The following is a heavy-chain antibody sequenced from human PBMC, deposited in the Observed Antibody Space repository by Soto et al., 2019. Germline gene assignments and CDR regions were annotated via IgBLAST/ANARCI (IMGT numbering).Heavy chain of an antibody. CDR2: IIPIFGTA. J-gene: IGHJ6*02. D-gene: IGHD6-19*01. CDR1: GGTFSSYA. CDR3: VAPTTARYSSGWLEYYYYGMDV. Sequence: GASVKVSCKASGGTFSSYAISWVRQAPGQGLEWMGGIIPIFGTANYAQKFQGRVTITADESTSTAYMELSSLRSEDTAVYYCVAPTTARYSSGWLEYYYYGMDVWGQGTTVTVSS. V-gene: IGHV1-69*13.